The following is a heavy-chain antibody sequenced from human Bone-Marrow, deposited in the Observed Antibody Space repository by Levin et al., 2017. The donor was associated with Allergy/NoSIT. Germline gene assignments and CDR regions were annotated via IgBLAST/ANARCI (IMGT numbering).Heavy chain of an antibody. V-gene: IGHV4-39*01. D-gene: IGHD6-13*01. CDR2: IYHSGSI. CDR1: GGSISTNGYY. J-gene: IGHJ4*02. CDR3: ARRLAADGTFDS. Sequence: SETLSLTCTVSGGSISTNGYYWGWIRQAPGKGLEWIGSIYHSGSIYQNRNLASRLTMSVDTSKNQFSLQLSSVTAADTAVYYCARRLAADGTFDSWGQGTLVIVSS.